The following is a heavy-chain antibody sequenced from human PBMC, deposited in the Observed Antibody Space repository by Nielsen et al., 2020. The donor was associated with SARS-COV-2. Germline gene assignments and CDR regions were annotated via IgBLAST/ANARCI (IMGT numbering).Heavy chain of an antibody. CDR1: GFTVSSNY. Sequence: LSLTCAASGFTVSSNYMSWVRQAPGKGLEWVSAISGSGGSTYYADSVKGRFTISRDNSKNTLYLQMNSLRAEDTAVYYCAKIGGSYWNYYYYGMDVWGQGTTVTVSS. J-gene: IGHJ6*02. CDR2: ISGSGGST. V-gene: IGHV3-23*01. CDR3: AKIGGSYWNYYYYGMDV. D-gene: IGHD1-26*01.